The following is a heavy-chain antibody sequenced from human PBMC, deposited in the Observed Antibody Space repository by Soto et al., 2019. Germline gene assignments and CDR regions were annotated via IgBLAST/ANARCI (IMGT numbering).Heavy chain of an antibody. D-gene: IGHD6-6*01. Sequence: EVPLVESGGGLVQPGRSLRLSCAASGFTFDDYAMHWVRQAPGKGLEWVSGISWNSGSIGYADSVKGRFTISRDNAKNSLYLQMNSLRAEDTALYYCAKDCGRRAARPPHRYYYYYGMDVWGQGTTVTVSS. CDR3: AKDCGRRAARPPHRYYYYYGMDV. V-gene: IGHV3-9*01. CDR1: GFTFDDYA. CDR2: ISWNSGSI. J-gene: IGHJ6*02.